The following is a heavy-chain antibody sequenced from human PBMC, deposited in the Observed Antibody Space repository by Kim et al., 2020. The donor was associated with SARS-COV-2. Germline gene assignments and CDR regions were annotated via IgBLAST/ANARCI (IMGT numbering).Heavy chain of an antibody. Sequence: GGSLRLSCAASGFTFSSYEMNWVRQAPGKGLEWVSYISSSGSTIYYADSVKGRFTISRDNAKNSLYLQMNSLRAEDTAVYYCATFHSVTTTIDYWGQGTLVTVSS. CDR3: ATFHSVTTTIDY. CDR1: GFTFSSYE. J-gene: IGHJ4*02. CDR2: ISSSGSTI. D-gene: IGHD4-17*01. V-gene: IGHV3-48*03.